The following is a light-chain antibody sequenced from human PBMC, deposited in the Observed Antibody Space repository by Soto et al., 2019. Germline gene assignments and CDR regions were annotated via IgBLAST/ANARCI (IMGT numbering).Light chain of an antibody. CDR3: QQTYTSPGT. J-gene: IGKJ1*01. V-gene: IGKV1-39*01. CDR1: QSVSKY. CDR2: AAS. Sequence: DIQMTQSPSSLSASVGDRITINCRASQSVSKYLNWYQHKLGKAPELLIYAASSLYSGVPSRFSGSGSGTYFTLTISNLQHEDSASYYWQQTYTSPGTFGQGTKVEIK.